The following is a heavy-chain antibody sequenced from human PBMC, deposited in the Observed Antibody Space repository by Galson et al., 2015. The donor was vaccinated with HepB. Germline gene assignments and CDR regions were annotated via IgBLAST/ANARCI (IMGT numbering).Heavy chain of an antibody. CDR1: GYSFTNYY. D-gene: IGHD5-24*01. Sequence: QSGAEVKKPGESLKVSCKGSGYSFTNYYLAWVRQMPGKGLEWMGFIYPGDSETRYSPSFQGQVTISADKSVTTAYLQWSSLKASDTAMYYCARLQPYNDHRGPFDMWGQGTMVTVSS. V-gene: IGHV5-51*01. J-gene: IGHJ3*02. CDR2: IYPGDSET. CDR3: ARLQPYNDHRGPFDM.